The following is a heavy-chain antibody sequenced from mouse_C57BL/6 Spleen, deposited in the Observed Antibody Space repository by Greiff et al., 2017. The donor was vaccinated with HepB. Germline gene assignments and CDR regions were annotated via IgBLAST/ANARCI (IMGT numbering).Heavy chain of an antibody. CDR3: ASPLTTVVAGDY. CDR2: IYPGDGDT. J-gene: IGHJ4*01. CDR1: GYAFSSSW. V-gene: IGHV1-82*01. Sequence: QVQLQQSGPELVKPGASVKISCKASGYAFSSSWMNWVKQRPGKGLEWIGRIYPGDGDTNYNGKFKGKATLTADKSSSTAYMQLSSLTSEDSAVYFCASPLTTVVAGDYWGQGTSVTVSS. D-gene: IGHD1-1*01.